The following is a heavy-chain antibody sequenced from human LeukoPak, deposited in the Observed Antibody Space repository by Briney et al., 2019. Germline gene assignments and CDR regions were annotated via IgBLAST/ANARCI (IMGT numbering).Heavy chain of an antibody. V-gene: IGHV3-15*01. CDR1: GFTFSNAW. Sequence: GGSLRLSCAASGFTFSNAWMSWVRQAPGKGLERVGRIKSKTDGGTTDYAAPVKGRFTISRDDSKNTLYLQMNSLKTEDTAIYYCTKTYYYGSGSLDYWGQGTLVTVSS. CDR3: TKTYYYGSGSLDY. CDR2: IKSKTDGGTT. J-gene: IGHJ4*02. D-gene: IGHD3-10*01.